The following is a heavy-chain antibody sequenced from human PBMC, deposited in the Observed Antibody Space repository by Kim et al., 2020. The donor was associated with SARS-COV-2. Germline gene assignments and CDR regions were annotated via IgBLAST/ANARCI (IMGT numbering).Heavy chain of an antibody. V-gene: IGHV4-39*01. Sequence: SETLSLTCTVSGGSISSSSYYWGWIRQPPGKGLEWIGSIYYSGSTYYNPSLKSRVTISVDTSKNQFSLKLSSVTAADTAVYYCAALVDTAMVSRTDAFDIWGQGTMVTVSS. CDR2: IYYSGST. J-gene: IGHJ3*02. CDR3: AALVDTAMVSRTDAFDI. D-gene: IGHD5-18*01. CDR1: GGSISSSSYY.